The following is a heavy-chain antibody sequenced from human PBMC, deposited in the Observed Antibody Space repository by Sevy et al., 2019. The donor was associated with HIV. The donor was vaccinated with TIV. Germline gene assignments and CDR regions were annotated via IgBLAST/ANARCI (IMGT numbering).Heavy chain of an antibody. V-gene: IGHV3-30*02. Sequence: GGSLRLSCAASGFTFNFHGMHWVRQAPGKGLEWVAFIWRAGSNKFMADSVKGRFTISRDNSKNTLFLQMNSLTVEDTAVYYCARETDNSARWLDPWGQGTLVTVSS. CDR2: IWRAGSNK. CDR1: GFTFNFHG. J-gene: IGHJ5*02. CDR3: ARETDNSARWLDP. D-gene: IGHD4-4*01.